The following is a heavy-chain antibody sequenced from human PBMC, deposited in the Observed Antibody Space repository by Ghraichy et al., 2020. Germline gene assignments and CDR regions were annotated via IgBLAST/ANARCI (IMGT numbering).Heavy chain of an antibody. J-gene: IGHJ5*02. Sequence: ASVKVSCKASGYTFTSYGISWVRQAPGQGLEWMGWISAYNGNTNYAQKLQGRVTMTTDTSTSTAYMELRSLRSDDTAVYYCARDTPRIQLWLWNWFDPWGQGTLVTVSS. CDR2: ISAYNGNT. CDR1: GYTFTSYG. CDR3: ARDTPRIQLWLWNWFDP. D-gene: IGHD5-18*01. V-gene: IGHV1-18*04.